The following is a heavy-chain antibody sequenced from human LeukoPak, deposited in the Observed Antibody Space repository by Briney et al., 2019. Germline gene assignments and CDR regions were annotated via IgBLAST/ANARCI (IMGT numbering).Heavy chain of an antibody. Sequence: GGSLRLSGAASGFTFSTYDMHWGRKATGKSLKWVSGIGTAGDTYYPGSVKGRFTISREDAKNSLSLQMNSLRAGDTAVYYCARGPNSSGYPVVAFDIWGQGTMVTVSS. CDR1: GFTFSTYD. V-gene: IGHV3-13*04. CDR2: IGTAGDT. CDR3: ARGPNSSGYPVVAFDI. D-gene: IGHD3-22*01. J-gene: IGHJ3*02.